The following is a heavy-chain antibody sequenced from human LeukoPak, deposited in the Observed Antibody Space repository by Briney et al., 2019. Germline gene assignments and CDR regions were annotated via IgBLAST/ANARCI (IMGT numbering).Heavy chain of an antibody. CDR1: GYTFTGYY. J-gene: IGHJ4*02. D-gene: IGHD6-19*01. CDR2: INPNSGGT. V-gene: IGHV1-2*02. Sequence: ASVKVSCKASGYTFTGYYMHWVRQAPGQGLEWMGWINPNSGGTNYAQKFQGRVTMTRDTSISTAYMELSRRRSDDTVVYYCARAQVAGTVFDYWGQGTLVSVST. CDR3: ARAQVAGTVFDY.